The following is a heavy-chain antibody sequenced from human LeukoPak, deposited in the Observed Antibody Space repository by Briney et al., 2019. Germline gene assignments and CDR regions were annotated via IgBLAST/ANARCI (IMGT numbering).Heavy chain of an antibody. CDR3: ARGAYESSGYCDY. D-gene: IGHD3-22*01. CDR1: GFHFSNFA. Sequence: GGSLILSCAASGFHFSNFAMHWVRRAPGKGLEWVALISYTGNNRNYADSVKGRFTISRDNSKSTLYLQMDSLRPDDTAVYYCARGAYESSGYCDYWGQGTTVTVSS. J-gene: IGHJ4*02. CDR2: ISYTGNNR. V-gene: IGHV3-30*03.